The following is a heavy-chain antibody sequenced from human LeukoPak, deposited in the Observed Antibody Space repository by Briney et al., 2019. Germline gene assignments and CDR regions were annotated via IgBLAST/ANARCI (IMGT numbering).Heavy chain of an antibody. J-gene: IGHJ4*02. CDR1: RGSISSDY. CDR3: ARTSYINGAYYFHY. Sequence: SESLSLTCTVSRGSISSDYWSWIRQPPGKGLEWIGYIFYSGYTKYNFSLKSRVIISVDPSKTHSSRKLSSVTAADTAVYYCARTSYINGAYYFHYWGQGTLVTVSS. D-gene: IGHD2-8*01. V-gene: IGHV4-59*08. CDR2: IFYSGYT.